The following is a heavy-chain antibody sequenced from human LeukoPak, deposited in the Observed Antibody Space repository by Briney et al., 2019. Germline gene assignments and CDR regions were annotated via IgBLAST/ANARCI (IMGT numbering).Heavy chain of an antibody. D-gene: IGHD2-21*02. CDR2: LSYSGTT. V-gene: IGHV4-39*07. CDR3: ARAYCGGDCYPNDAFDI. Sequence: SETLSLTFTVFGGSISSSDNYWGWIRQPPGKTLEWIGSLSYSGTTNYNPSLKSRAAISLDMSKNQFSLRVSSVTAADTAVYYCARAYCGGDCYPNDAFDIWGQGTMVTVSS. CDR1: GGSISSSDNY. J-gene: IGHJ3*02.